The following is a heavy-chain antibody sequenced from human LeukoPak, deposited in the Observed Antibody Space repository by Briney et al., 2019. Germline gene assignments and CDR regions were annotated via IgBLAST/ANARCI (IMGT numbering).Heavy chain of an antibody. CDR2: IYTSGST. CDR1: GGSISSGSYY. Sequence: PSETLSLTCTVSGGSISSGSYYWSWIRQPAGKGLEWIGRIYTSGSTNYNPSLKSRVTISVDTSKNQFSLKLSSVTAADTAVYYCARGISRDYAFPIFRFDPWGQGTLVTVSS. V-gene: IGHV4-61*02. D-gene: IGHD4-17*01. J-gene: IGHJ5*02. CDR3: ARGISRDYAFPIFRFDP.